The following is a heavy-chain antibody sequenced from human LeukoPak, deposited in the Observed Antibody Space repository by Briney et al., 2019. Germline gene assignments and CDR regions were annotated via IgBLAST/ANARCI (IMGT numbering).Heavy chain of an antibody. D-gene: IGHD3-10*01. CDR2: IYPGDSDT. CDR3: ARVSIGSGSVSWFDP. J-gene: IGHJ5*02. Sequence: GESLKISCKGSGYSFTSYWIGWVRQLPGKGLEWMGIIYPGDSDTRYSPSFQGQVTISADKSISTAYLQWSSLKASDTAMYYCARVSIGSGSVSWFDPWGQGTLVTVSS. V-gene: IGHV5-51*01. CDR1: GYSFTSYW.